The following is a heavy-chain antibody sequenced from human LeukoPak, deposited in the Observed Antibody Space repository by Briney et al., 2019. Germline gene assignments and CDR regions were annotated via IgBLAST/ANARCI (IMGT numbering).Heavy chain of an antibody. D-gene: IGHD3-9*01. Sequence: SETLSLTCTVSGGSISSYYWSWIRQPPGKGLEXXXXIYYSGSTNYNPSLKSRVTISVDTSKNQFSLKLSSVTAADTAVYYCASLVRDFDWSTYYFDYWGQGTLVTVSS. CDR1: GGSISSYY. V-gene: IGHV4-59*08. J-gene: IGHJ4*02. CDR3: ASLVRDFDWSTYYFDY. CDR2: IYYSGST.